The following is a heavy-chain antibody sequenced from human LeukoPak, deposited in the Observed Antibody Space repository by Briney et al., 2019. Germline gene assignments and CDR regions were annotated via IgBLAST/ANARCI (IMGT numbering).Heavy chain of an antibody. D-gene: IGHD6-13*01. CDR1: GYTVTSYY. CDR2: ISAYNGNT. CDR3: ARERDPGIAAAGKYFQH. Sequence: ASVKLSCTASGYTVTSYYIHWVRPAPGQGLECMEWISAYNGNTNYAQKLQGRVTMTTDTSTSTAYMELRSLRSDDTAVYYCARERDPGIAAAGKYFQHWGQGTLVTVSS. V-gene: IGHV1-18*04. J-gene: IGHJ1*01.